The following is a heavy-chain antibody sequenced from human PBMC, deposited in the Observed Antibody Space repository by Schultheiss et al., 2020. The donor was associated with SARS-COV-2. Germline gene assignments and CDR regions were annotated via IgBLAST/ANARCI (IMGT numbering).Heavy chain of an antibody. D-gene: IGHD3-22*01. V-gene: IGHV3-21*01. Sequence: GESLKISCAASGFTFSSYSMNWVRQAPGKGLEWVSSISSSSSYIYYADSVKGRFTISRDNAKNSLYLQMNSLRAEDTAVYCCATSFRGDSSGITDAFDIWGQGAMVTVSS. CDR2: ISSSSSYI. J-gene: IGHJ3*02. CDR1: GFTFSSYS. CDR3: ATSFRGDSSGITDAFDI.